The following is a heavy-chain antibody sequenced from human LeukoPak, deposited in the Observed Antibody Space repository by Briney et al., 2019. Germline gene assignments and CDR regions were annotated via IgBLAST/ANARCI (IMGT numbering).Heavy chain of an antibody. V-gene: IGHV1-8*01. Sequence: ASVKVSCKASGYTFTNFDINWVRQASGQGLEWMGWMNPNSGNTGYAQKFQGRVTMTRDTSISTAYMELNYLRSEDTAVYYCTRGHDFWSGYSDYWGQGTLVTVSS. D-gene: IGHD3-3*01. CDR1: GYTFTNFD. CDR3: TRGHDFWSGYSDY. J-gene: IGHJ4*02. CDR2: MNPNSGNT.